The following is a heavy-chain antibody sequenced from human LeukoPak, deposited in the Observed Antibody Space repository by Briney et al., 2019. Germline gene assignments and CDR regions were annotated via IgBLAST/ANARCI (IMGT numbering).Heavy chain of an antibody. CDR2: ISGSGGNT. J-gene: IGHJ4*02. V-gene: IGHV3-23*01. Sequence: GGSLRLSCTASGFTFSNYAMTWVRQAPGKGLEWASAISGSGGNTYYADSVKGRFTISRDNSKNTLHLQMNSLRAEDTAVYYCAKRQVSAAAGALDYWGQGTLLTVSS. CDR3: AKRQVSAAAGALDY. D-gene: IGHD6-13*01. CDR1: GFTFSNYA.